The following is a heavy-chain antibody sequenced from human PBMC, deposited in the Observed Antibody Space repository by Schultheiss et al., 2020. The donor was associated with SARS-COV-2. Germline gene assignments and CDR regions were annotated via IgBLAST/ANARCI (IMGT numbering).Heavy chain of an antibody. CDR1: GYSFTSYW. CDR3: ARTLSRPLGYCSGGSCNSFDP. J-gene: IGHJ5*02. V-gene: IGHV5-51*01. Sequence: GGSLRLSCKGSGYSFTSYWIGWVRQMPGKGLEWMGIIYPGDSDTRYSPSFQGQVTISADKSISTAYLQWSSLKASDTAMYYCARTLSRPLGYCSGGSCNSFDPWGQGTLVTVSS. CDR2: IYPGDSDT. D-gene: IGHD2-15*01.